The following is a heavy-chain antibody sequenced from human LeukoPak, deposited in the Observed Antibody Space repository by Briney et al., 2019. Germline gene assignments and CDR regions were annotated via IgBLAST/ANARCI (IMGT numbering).Heavy chain of an antibody. D-gene: IGHD3-22*01. CDR1: GFTVSCNY. V-gene: IGHV3-53*01. J-gene: IGHJ6*02. Sequence: GGSLRLSCAASGFTVSCNYMSWVRQAPGKGLEWFSDIYSGGSTYYADSVKGRFTISRHNSKKTLFLQMNSLRAEDTAVYYWARFGDSSGYYYITTGPYYYGMDVWGQGTTVTVSS. CDR2: IYSGGST. CDR3: ARFGDSSGYYYITTGPYYYGMDV.